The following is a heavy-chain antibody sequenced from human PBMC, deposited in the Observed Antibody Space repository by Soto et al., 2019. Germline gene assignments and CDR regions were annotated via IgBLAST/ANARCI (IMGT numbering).Heavy chain of an antibody. J-gene: IGHJ4*02. CDR3: ARVGDIAAAGTLDY. CDR2: IYYSGST. V-gene: IGHV4-30-4*01. CDR1: GGSISSGDYY. Sequence: SETLSLTCTVSGGSISSGDYYWSWIRQPPGKGLEWMGYIYYSGSTYYNPSLKSRVTISVDTSKNQFSLKLSSVTAADTAVYYCARVGDIAAAGTLDYWGQGTLVTVSS. D-gene: IGHD6-13*01.